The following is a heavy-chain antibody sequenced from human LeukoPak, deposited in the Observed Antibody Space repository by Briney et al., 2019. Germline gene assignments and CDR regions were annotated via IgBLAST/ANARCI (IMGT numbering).Heavy chain of an antibody. D-gene: IGHD2-2*01. CDR1: GGSFSGYY. CDR3: ARGNQLPYFDY. CDR2: INHSGST. V-gene: IGHV4-34*01. Sequence: PSETLSLTCAVYGGSFSGYYWSWIRQPPGKGLEWIGEINHSGSTNYNPSLKSRVTISVDTSKNQFSLKLSSVTAADTAVYYCARGNQLPYFDYWGQGTLVTVSS. J-gene: IGHJ4*02.